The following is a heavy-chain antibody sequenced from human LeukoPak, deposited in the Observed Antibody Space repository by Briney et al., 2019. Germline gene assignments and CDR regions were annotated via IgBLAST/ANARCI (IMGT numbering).Heavy chain of an antibody. CDR2: NHYSGT. Sequence: PSETLFLTCTVSGGSISSYYWSWIRHPPGKGLEWIGYNHYSGTNYNPSLKSRVTISADTSKNQFSLKLRSVTAADPAVYYCARGISYYDSSGIDYWGQGTLVTVSS. CDR3: ARGISYYDSSGIDY. CDR1: GGSISSYY. D-gene: IGHD3-22*01. V-gene: IGHV4-59*01. J-gene: IGHJ4*02.